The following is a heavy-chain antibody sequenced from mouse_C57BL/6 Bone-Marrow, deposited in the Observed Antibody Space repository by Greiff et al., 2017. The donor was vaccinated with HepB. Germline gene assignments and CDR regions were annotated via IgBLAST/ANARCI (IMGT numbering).Heavy chain of an antibody. V-gene: IGHV1-62-2*01. CDR1: GYTFTEYT. CDR3: ARHPYSSGYGYAMDY. Sequence: QVHVKQSGAELVKPGASVKLSCKASGYTFTEYTIHWVKQRSGQGLEWIGWFYTGSGSIKYNEKFKDKATLTADKSSSTVYMELSRLTSEDSAVYFCARHPYSSGYGYAMDYWGQGTSVTVSS. CDR2: FYTGSGSI. D-gene: IGHD3-2*02. J-gene: IGHJ4*01.